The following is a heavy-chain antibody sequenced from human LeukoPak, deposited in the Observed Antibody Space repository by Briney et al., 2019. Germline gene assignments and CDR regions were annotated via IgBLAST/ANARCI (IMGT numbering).Heavy chain of an antibody. Sequence: AGGSLRFFCAASGFTFSSYWMHWVRQAPGKGLVWVSRINSDGSSTSYADSVKGRFTTSRDNAKNTLYLQMNSLRAEDTAVYYCAREIGGPRDYWSQGTLVTVSS. D-gene: IGHD2-15*01. CDR2: INSDGSST. CDR1: GFTFSSYW. CDR3: AREIGGPRDY. V-gene: IGHV3-74*01. J-gene: IGHJ4*02.